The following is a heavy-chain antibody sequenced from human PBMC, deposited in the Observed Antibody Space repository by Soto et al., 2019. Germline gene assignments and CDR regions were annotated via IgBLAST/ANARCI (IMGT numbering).Heavy chain of an antibody. CDR2: IYYTGGT. V-gene: IGHV4-31*03. Sequence: QVKLQESGPRLVKPSQTLSLICSVSGDSLISTNHYWAWIRHPPGKGLEWIGYIYYTGGTYFNPSLRSRVSMSVDTSANQFSLNLSSVTVADTAFYYCAGEGHLREQYNWFDLWGQGTLVTVSS. CDR3: AGEGHLREQYNWFDL. J-gene: IGHJ5*02. CDR1: GDSLISTNHY.